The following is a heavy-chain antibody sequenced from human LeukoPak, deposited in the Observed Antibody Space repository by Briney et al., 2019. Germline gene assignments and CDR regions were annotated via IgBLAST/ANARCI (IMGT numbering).Heavy chain of an antibody. D-gene: IGHD3-22*01. J-gene: IGHJ4*02. CDR3: ARDLYYYDSSGYSSLAA. V-gene: IGHV3-33*01. CDR2: IWYDGSNK. CDR1: GFTFSSYG. Sequence: GRSLSLSCAASGFTFSSYGIHWARQAPGKGLEWLAVIWYDGSNKYYADSVKGRFTISRDNSKNTLYLQINSLRAEDTAVYYCARDLYYYDSSGYSSLAAWGQGTLVTVSS.